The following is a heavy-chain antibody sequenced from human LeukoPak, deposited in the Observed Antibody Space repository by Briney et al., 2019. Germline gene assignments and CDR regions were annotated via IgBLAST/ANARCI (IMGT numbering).Heavy chain of an antibody. V-gene: IGHV4-38-2*02. CDR1: GYSISSGYY. J-gene: IGHJ4*02. D-gene: IGHD3-9*01. Sequence: SETLSLTCTVSGYSISSGYYWGWIRQPPGKGLEWSGSIYHSGSTYYNPSLKSRVTISVDTSKNQFSLKLSSVTAADTAVYYCASDDILTGFDYWGQGTLVTVSS. CDR3: ASDDILTGFDY. CDR2: IYHSGST.